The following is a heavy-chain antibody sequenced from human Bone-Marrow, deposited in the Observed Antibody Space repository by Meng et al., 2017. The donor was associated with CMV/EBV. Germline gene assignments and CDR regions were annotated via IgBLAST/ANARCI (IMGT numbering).Heavy chain of an antibody. V-gene: IGHV3-23*03. CDR1: GFTFSSYA. D-gene: IGHD1-26*01. J-gene: IGHJ4*02. Sequence: GESLKISCAASGFTFSSYAMSWVRQAPGKGLEWVSVIYSGGSSTYYADSAKGRFTISRDNSKNTLYLQMNSLRAEDTAVYYCAKVGSKWSFDYWGQGTLVTVSS. CDR3: AKVGSKWSFDY. CDR2: IYSGGSST.